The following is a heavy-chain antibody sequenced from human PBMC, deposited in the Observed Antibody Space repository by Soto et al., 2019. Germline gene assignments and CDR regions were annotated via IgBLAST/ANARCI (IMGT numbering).Heavy chain of an antibody. J-gene: IGHJ4*02. Sequence: QLQLQESGPGLVKPSETLSLTCTVSGGSISSSSYYWGWIRQPPGKGLEWIGRIYYSGSTYYNPSLKSRVTISVDPAKNQLSLKLSSVTAADTSVYYCATLWGQDWGQGTLVTVSS. CDR1: GGSISSSSYY. CDR2: IYYSGST. CDR3: ATLWGQD. D-gene: IGHD3-10*01. V-gene: IGHV4-39*01.